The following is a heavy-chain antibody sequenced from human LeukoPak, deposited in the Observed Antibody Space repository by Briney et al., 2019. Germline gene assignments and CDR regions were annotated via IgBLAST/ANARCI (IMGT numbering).Heavy chain of an antibody. J-gene: IGHJ4*02. CDR3: AREIVVVPAAHYFDY. Sequence: SETLSLTCAVSGGSISSGDCYWSWIRQPPGKGLEWIGYIYYSGSTYYNPSLKSRVTISVDTSKNQFSLKLSSVTAADTAVYYCAREIVVVPAAHYFDYWGQGTLVTVSS. CDR1: GGSISSGDCY. V-gene: IGHV4-30-4*01. D-gene: IGHD2-2*01. CDR2: IYYSGST.